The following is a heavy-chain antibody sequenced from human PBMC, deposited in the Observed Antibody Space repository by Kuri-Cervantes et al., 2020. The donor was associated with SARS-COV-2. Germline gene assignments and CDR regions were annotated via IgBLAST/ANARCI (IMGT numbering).Heavy chain of an antibody. CDR3: VKDCSGSGSYYYYFDY. V-gene: IGHV3-64D*08. CDR1: GFTFSSYA. Sequence: GESLKIPFSASGFTFSSYAMHWVRQAPGKGLEYVSAISSNGGSTYYADSLKGRFTISRDNSKNTPYLEMSSLRAEDTAGYYCVKDCSGSGSYYYYFDYWGQGTLVTVSS. D-gene: IGHD3-10*01. J-gene: IGHJ4*02. CDR2: ISSNGGST.